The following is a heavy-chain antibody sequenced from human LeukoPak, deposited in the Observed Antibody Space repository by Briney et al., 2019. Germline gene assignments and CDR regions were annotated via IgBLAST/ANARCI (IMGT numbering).Heavy chain of an antibody. Sequence: GEYLRLSCAASGFSVSTSYMSWVRQAPGKGLEYVSVLYDSGDTYYAESVKGRFTISRDNSKNTVYLQMNSLRVEDTAVYYCARAAYGSGGYTANHDFWGQGTLVTVSS. CDR1: GFSVSTSY. J-gene: IGHJ4*02. V-gene: IGHV3-53*01. CDR3: ARAAYGSGGYTANHDF. D-gene: IGHD3-22*01. CDR2: LYDSGDT.